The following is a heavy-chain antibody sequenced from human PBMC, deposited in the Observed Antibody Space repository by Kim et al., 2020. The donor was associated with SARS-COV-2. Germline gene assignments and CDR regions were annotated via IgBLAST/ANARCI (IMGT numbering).Heavy chain of an antibody. CDR3: ARGPNYSPFDY. Sequence: YTAESVRGRYTISTDNDKNSLYLKMNSLGVEDTAVYYCARGPNYSPFDYWGQGTLVTVSS. D-gene: IGHD4-4*01. V-gene: IGHV3-48*03. J-gene: IGHJ4*02.